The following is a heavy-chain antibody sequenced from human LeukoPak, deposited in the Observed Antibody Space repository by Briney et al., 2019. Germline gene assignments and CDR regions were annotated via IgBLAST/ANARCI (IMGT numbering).Heavy chain of an antibody. Sequence: ASVTVSCKVSGYTLTELAIHWVRQAPGRGPEWMGGFEAEGGETVYAQRSQGRVTVTEDTSTDTAYMELSGLRSEDTAVYYCATGGVFDDIGDEPADYWGQGTLVTVSS. D-gene: IGHD2-15*01. CDR2: FEAEGGET. J-gene: IGHJ4*02. CDR1: GYTLTELA. V-gene: IGHV1-24*01. CDR3: ATGGVFDDIGDEPADY.